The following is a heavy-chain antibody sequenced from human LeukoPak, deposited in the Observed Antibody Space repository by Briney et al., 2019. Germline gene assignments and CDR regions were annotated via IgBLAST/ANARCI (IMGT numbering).Heavy chain of an antibody. CDR2: ISSSGSTI. J-gene: IGHJ4*02. CDR1: GFTFSSYE. Sequence: PGGSLRLSCAASGFTFSSYEMNWVRQAPGKGLEWVSYISSSGSTIYYADSVKSRVTISRDNAKNSLYLQMNSLRAEDTAVYYCARNAWGAVETAGDYWGQGTLVTVSS. V-gene: IGHV3-48*03. D-gene: IGHD6-19*01. CDR3: ARNAWGAVETAGDY.